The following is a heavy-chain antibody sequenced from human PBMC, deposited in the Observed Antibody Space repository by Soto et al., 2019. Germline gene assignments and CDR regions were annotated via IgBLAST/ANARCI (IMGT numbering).Heavy chain of an antibody. V-gene: IGHV3-23*01. D-gene: IGHD2-2*01. CDR3: AKSRSSGMDV. CDR2: ISGSGGST. CDR1: GFTLSSYA. J-gene: IGHJ6*02. Sequence: PGGSLRLSCASSGFTLSSYAMSWVRQAPGKGLEWVSAISGSGGSTYYADSVKGRFTISRDNSKNTLYLQMDCLRAEDTAVYYCAKSRSSGMDVWGQGTTVTVSS.